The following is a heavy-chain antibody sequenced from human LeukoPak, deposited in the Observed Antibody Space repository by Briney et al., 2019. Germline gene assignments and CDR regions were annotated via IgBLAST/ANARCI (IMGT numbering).Heavy chain of an antibody. CDR2: INPNSGGT. D-gene: IGHD3-22*01. V-gene: IGHV1-2*04. CDR1: GYTFTGYY. Sequence: ASVKVSCKASGYTFTGYYMHWVRQAPGQGLEWMGWINPNSGGTNYAQKFQGWVTMTRDTSISTAYMELSRLRSDDTAVYYCARPYDSSGYSAFDIWGQGTMVTVSS. J-gene: IGHJ3*02. CDR3: ARPYDSSGYSAFDI.